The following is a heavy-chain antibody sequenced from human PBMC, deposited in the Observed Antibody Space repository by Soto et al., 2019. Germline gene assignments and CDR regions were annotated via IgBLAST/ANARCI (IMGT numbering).Heavy chain of an antibody. D-gene: IGHD2-15*01. CDR2: TSGGGLA. V-gene: IGHV3-23*01. Sequence: PGGSLRLSCAGSGFIFNTYAMSWVRQAPGKGLEWVSGTSGGGLAHYADSVRGRFTISRDNSKNTLYLQMNSLKGEDTAVYYCAKDRDIVRGWFDPWGQGTPVTVSS. CDR1: GFIFNTYA. J-gene: IGHJ5*02. CDR3: AKDRDIVRGWFDP.